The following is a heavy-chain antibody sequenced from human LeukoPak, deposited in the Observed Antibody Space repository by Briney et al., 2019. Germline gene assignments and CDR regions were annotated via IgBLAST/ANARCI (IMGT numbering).Heavy chain of an antibody. CDR3: ARFSSIAAAFDY. CDR1: GGSISSYY. V-gene: IGHV4-59*01. D-gene: IGHD6-13*01. J-gene: IGHJ4*02. Sequence: SETLSLTCTVSGGSISSYYWSWIRQPPGKGLEWIGYIYYSGSTNYKPSLKSRVTISVDTSKNQFSLKLNSVTAADTAVYYCARFSSIAAAFDYWGLGTLVTVSS. CDR2: IYYSGST.